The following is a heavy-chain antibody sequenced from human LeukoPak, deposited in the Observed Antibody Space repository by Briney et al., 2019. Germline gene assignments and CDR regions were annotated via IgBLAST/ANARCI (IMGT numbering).Heavy chain of an antibody. D-gene: IGHD3-3*01. V-gene: IGHV4-59*08. CDR3: ARPSRRGVVIPFDY. J-gene: IGHJ4*02. CDR1: GASIGGYY. CDR2: IYYSGST. Sequence: SETLSLTCTVSGASIGGYYWSWIRQPPGKGLEWIGYIYYSGSTNYNPSLKSRVTISVDTSKNQFSLKLSSVTAADTAVYYCARPSRRGVVIPFDYWGQGTLVTVSS.